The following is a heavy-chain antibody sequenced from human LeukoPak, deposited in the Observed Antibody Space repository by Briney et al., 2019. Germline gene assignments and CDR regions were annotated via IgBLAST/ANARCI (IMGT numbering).Heavy chain of an antibody. D-gene: IGHD3-22*01. CDR3: ARRSGGYYDSSGFPAPYKDAFDI. J-gene: IGHJ3*02. Sequence: PSETLSLTCTVSGGSISSYYWSWIRQPPGKGLEWIGYIYYSGSTNYNPSLKSRVTISVDTPKNQFSLKLSSVTAADTAVYYCARRSGGYYDSSGFPAPYKDAFDIWGQGTMVTVSS. CDR1: GGSISSYY. V-gene: IGHV4-59*01. CDR2: IYYSGST.